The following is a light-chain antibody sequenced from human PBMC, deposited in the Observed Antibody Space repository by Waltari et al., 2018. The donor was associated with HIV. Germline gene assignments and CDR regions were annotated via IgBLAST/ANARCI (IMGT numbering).Light chain of an antibody. J-gene: IGKJ4*01. V-gene: IGKV3-11*01. CDR2: DAT. CDR3: QQRSNWPPRLT. CDR1: QSVSSY. Sequence: EIVFTQSPPTLSLSPGERATLSRRASQSVSSYLAWYQQKPGQAPRLLIYDATNRATGIPARFSGSGSGTDFTLTISSLEPEDFAGYYCQQRSNWPPRLTFGGGTKVEIK.